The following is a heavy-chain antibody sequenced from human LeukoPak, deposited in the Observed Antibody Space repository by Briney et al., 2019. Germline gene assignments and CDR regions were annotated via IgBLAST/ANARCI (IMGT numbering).Heavy chain of an antibody. CDR3: TSSSVFDY. D-gene: IGHD3-22*01. Sequence: GGSLRLSRAASGLMLSSYVISWVRQPPGKGLDWVSGISGSGGSAYYEDSVKGRFTISRDNSKNTLYLQTNSLRAEDTAVYYCTSSSVFDYWGQGTLVTVSS. CDR1: GLMLSSYV. J-gene: IGHJ4*02. V-gene: IGHV3-23*01. CDR2: ISGSGGSA.